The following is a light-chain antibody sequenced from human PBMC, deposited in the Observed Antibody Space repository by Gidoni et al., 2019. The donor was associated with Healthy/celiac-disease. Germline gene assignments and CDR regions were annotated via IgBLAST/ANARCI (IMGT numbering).Light chain of an antibody. V-gene: IGKV1-5*01. Sequence: DIQMTQSPSTLSASVGDRVTITCRASQSISSWLAWYQQKPGKAPKLLIYDASSLESGVSSRFSGSGSGTEFTLTISSLQPDDFATYYCQQYNSYSPYTFGQXTKLEIK. CDR2: DAS. J-gene: IGKJ2*01. CDR3: QQYNSYSPYT. CDR1: QSISSW.